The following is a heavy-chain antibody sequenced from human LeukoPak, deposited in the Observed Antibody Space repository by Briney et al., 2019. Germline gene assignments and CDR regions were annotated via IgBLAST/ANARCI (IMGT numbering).Heavy chain of an antibody. CDR2: IYTSGST. CDR1: GGSISSYY. V-gene: IGHV4-4*07. D-gene: IGHD6-13*01. Sequence: MTSETLSLTCTVSGGSISSYYWSWIRQPAGKGLEWIGRIYTSGSTNYNPSLKSRVTMSVDTSKNQFSLKLSSVTAADTAVYYCARDLYSSSWYRRAFDIWGQGTMVTVS. CDR3: ARDLYSSSWYRRAFDI. J-gene: IGHJ3*02.